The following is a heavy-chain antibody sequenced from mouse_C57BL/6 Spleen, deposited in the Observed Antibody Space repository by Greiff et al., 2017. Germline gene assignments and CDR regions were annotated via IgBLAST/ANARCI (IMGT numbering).Heavy chain of an antibody. D-gene: IGHD2-2*01. Sequence: QVQLQQPGAELVRPGSSVKLSCKASGYTFTSYWMHWVKQRPIQGLEWIGNIDPSDSETHYNQKFKDKATLTVDKSSSTAYMQLSSLTSEDSAVYYCARGGGLQYYFDYWGQGTTLTVSS. V-gene: IGHV1-52*01. CDR2: IDPSDSET. J-gene: IGHJ2*01. CDR1: GYTFTSYW. CDR3: ARGGGLQYYFDY.